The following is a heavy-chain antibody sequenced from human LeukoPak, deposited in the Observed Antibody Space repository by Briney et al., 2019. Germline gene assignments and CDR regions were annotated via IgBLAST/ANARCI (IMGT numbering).Heavy chain of an antibody. Sequence: GGSLRLSCAASGFMFSSYWMTWVRQTPGKGLEWVAKIRQDESEKYYVDSVKGRFTISRDNAKNSLYLRMNSLRAEDTAVYYCARVPMTTLGGVIALDGFDIWGQGTMVIVSS. D-gene: IGHD3-16*02. CDR1: GFMFSSYW. CDR2: IRQDESEK. J-gene: IGHJ3*02. V-gene: IGHV3-7*01. CDR3: ARVPMTTLGGVIALDGFDI.